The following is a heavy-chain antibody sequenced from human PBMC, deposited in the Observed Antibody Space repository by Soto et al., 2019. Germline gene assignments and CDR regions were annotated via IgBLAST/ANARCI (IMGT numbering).Heavy chain of an antibody. CDR3: ARAQYAAGPGDY. CDR1: GFTFSSYA. J-gene: IGHJ4*02. Sequence: GGSLRLSCAASGFTFSSYAMHWVRPAPGKGLEWVAVISYDGSNKYYADSVKGRFTISRDNSKNTLYLQMNSLRAEDTAVYYCARAQYAAGPGDYWGQGTLVTVSS. CDR2: ISYDGSNK. V-gene: IGHV3-30-3*01. D-gene: IGHD6-13*01.